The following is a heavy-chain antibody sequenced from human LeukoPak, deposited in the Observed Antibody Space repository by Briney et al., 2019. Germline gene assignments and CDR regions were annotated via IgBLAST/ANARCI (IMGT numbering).Heavy chain of an antibody. Sequence: PGGSLRLSCAASGFTFSSYSMNWIRQAPGKGLEWVSSISSSTSYIYYADSVKGRFTISKDNAKNSLYLQMNSLRAEDTAVYYSATQTLLTMVRAVIRPNAFDIWGQGTMVTVSS. D-gene: IGHD3-10*01. CDR1: GFTFSSYS. J-gene: IGHJ3*02. V-gene: IGHV3-21*01. CDR3: ATQTLLTMVRAVIRPNAFDI. CDR2: ISSSTSYI.